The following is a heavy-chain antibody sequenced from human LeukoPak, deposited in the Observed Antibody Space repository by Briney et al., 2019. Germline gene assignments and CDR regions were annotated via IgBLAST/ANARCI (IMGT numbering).Heavy chain of an antibody. Sequence: SGGSLRLSCAASGFTFSTYGMHWVRQAPGKGLEWVAVISYDGGNKYYADSVKGRFTISRNNSKNTLYLQMNSLRPEDTAVYFCAKTYYDYVWGTSPFDFWGQGTLVTVSS. CDR2: ISYDGGNK. D-gene: IGHD3-16*01. CDR3: AKTYYDYVWGTSPFDF. CDR1: GFTFSTYG. V-gene: IGHV3-30*18. J-gene: IGHJ4*02.